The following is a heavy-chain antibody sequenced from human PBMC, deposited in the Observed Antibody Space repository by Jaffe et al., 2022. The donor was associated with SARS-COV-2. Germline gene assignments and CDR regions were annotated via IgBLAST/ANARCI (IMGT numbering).Heavy chain of an antibody. V-gene: IGHV3-33*01. D-gene: IGHD3-10*01. J-gene: IGHJ4*02. Sequence: QVQLVESGGGVVQPGRSLRLSCAASGFTFSSYGMHWVRQAPGKGLEWVAVIWYDGSNKYYADSVKGRFTISRDNSKNTLYLQMNSLRAEDTAVYYCARGSLSPGGFDYWGQGTLVTVSS. CDR3: ARGSLSPGGFDY. CDR2: IWYDGSNK. CDR1: GFTFSSYG.